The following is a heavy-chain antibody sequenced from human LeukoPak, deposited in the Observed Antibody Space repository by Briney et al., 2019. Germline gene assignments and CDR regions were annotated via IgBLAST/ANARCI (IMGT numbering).Heavy chain of an antibody. V-gene: IGHV3-23*01. D-gene: IGHD3-9*01. CDR3: ANDPDGYYDILTGSFDY. CDR1: GFTFSSYG. CDR2: ISGSGGST. J-gene: IGHJ4*02. Sequence: GGSLRLSCAASGFTFSSYGMSWVRQAPGKGLEWVSAISGSGGSTYYADSVKGRFTISRDNSKNTLYLQMNSLRAEDTAVYYCANDPDGYYDILTGSFDYWGQGTLVTVSS.